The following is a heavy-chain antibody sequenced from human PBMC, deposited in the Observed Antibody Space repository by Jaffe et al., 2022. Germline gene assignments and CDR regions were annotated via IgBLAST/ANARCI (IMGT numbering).Heavy chain of an antibody. D-gene: IGHD2-15*01. CDR2: INPNSGGT. V-gene: IGHV1-2*06. Sequence: QVQLVQSGAEVKKPGASVKVSCKASGYTFTGYYMHWVRQAPGQGLEWMGRINPNSGGTNYAQKFQGRVTMTRDTSISTAYMELSRLRSDDTAVYYCASGPQDIVVVVAAPRKLTGDYWGQGTLVTVSS. J-gene: IGHJ4*02. CDR1: GYTFTGYY. CDR3: ASGPQDIVVVVAAPRKLTGDY.